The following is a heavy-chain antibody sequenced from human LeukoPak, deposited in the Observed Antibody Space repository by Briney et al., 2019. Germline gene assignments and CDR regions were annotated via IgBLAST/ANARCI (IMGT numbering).Heavy chain of an antibody. V-gene: IGHV4-34*01. CDR3: ARGLRIAVAAPKGAVAFDI. D-gene: IGHD6-19*01. CDR2: INHSGST. CDR1: GGSFSGYY. J-gene: IGHJ3*02. Sequence: SETLSLTCAVYGGSFSGYYWSWIRQPPGKGLEWIGEINHSGSTNYNPSLKSRVTISVDTSKNQFSLKLSSVTAADTAVYYCARGLRIAVAAPKGAVAFDIWSQGTMVTVSS.